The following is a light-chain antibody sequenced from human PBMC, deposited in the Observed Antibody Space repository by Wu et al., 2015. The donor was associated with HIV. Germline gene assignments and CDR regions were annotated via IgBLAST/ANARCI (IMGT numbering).Light chain of an antibody. V-gene: IGKV3-20*01. CDR2: GTF. J-gene: IGKJ2*01. CDR1: QTVSAPH. CDR3: HHFGTSSQT. Sequence: LTQSPDTLSLSPGQTATLSCRASQTVSAPHLAWYHQRSGRGPRLLIYGTFNRASGVPDRFNGSASGTHFTLTINRLEPEDFGLYYCHHFGTSSQTFGQGTKLEIK.